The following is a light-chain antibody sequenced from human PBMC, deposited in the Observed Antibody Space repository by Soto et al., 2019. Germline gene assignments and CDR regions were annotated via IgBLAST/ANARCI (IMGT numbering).Light chain of an antibody. V-gene: IGKV1-5*01. J-gene: IGKJ1*01. CDR3: HQYNRYSWT. CDR1: ESINNW. CDR2: GAS. Sequence: DIQMTQSPYTLSASVGDRITITCRASESINNWVAWYQQRPGKAPKLLIYGASSLESGVPSRFSGRGSGTEFTLTISSLQPEDVATYYCHQYNRYSWTFGQGTKVEIK.